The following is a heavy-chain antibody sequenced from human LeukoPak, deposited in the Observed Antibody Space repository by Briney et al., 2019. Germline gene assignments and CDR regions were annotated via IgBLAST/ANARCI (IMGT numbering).Heavy chain of an antibody. D-gene: IGHD5/OR15-5a*01. CDR3: VKGSRGFDY. Sequence: GGSLRLSYAASGFTFSFFGFPWVRQAPGTGLEWVSAISGSGGSTYYADSVKGRFTISRDNSKNTLYLQMNSLRAEDMAVYYCVKGSRGFDYWGRGTLVTVSS. J-gene: IGHJ4*02. CDR1: GFTFSFFG. V-gene: IGHV3-23*01. CDR2: ISGSGGST.